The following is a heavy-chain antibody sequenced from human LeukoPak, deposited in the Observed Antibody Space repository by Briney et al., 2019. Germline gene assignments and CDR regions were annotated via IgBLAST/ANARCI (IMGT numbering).Heavy chain of an antibody. Sequence: PGGSLRLSCAASGFTLSSYSMNWVRQAPGKGLEWVSSISSSSSYIYYADSVKGRFTISRDNAKNSLYLQMNSLRAEDTAVYYCARAGLLWFGELPLDYWGQGTLVTVSS. V-gene: IGHV3-21*01. CDR3: ARAGLLWFGELPLDY. CDR2: ISSSSSYI. J-gene: IGHJ4*02. CDR1: GFTLSSYS. D-gene: IGHD3-10*01.